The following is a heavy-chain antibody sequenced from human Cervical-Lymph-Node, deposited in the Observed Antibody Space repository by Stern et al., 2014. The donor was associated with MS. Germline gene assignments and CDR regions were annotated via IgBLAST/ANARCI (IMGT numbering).Heavy chain of an antibody. V-gene: IGHV3-30*03. J-gene: IGHJ4*02. CDR3: ARDYEDTSMLFDH. D-gene: IGHD2-8*01. CDR1: GFTFSSYG. CDR2: ISYDGNHK. Sequence: QLVASGGAAVQPGRSLRLACAASGFTFSSYGMHWVRQAPGKGLECGTVISYDGNHKYYAASVKGRFTISRDNSKNTLHLQMNSVTPDDTAIYYCARDYEDTSMLFDHWGQGTLVTVSS.